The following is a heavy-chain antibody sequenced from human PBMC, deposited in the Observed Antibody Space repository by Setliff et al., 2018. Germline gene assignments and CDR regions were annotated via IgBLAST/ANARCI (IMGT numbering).Heavy chain of an antibody. CDR3: ARGRRGIVVVVAATPPSYYFDY. Sequence: SETLSLTCTVSGGSISSHYWSWIRQPPGKGLEWIGSIYYSGSTYYNPSLKSRVTISVDTSKNQFSLKLSSVTAADTAVYYCARGRRGIVVVVAATPPSYYFDYWGQGTLVTVS. CDR2: IYYSGST. J-gene: IGHJ4*02. V-gene: IGHV4-59*05. D-gene: IGHD2-15*01. CDR1: GGSISSHY.